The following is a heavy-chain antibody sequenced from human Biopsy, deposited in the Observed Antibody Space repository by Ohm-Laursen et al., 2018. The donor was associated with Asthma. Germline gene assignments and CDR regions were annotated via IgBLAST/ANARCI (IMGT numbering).Heavy chain of an antibody. V-gene: IGHV3-48*02. J-gene: IGHJ4*02. D-gene: IGHD5-18*01. Sequence: SLRLSCAAPGFTFSSYSMNWVRQAPGKGLEWVSHISSSSSTIYYADSVKGRFTISRDNAKNSLYLQMNSLRDEDTAVYYCARFKRGYSYGYAGVFDYWGQGTLVTVSS. CDR1: GFTFSSYS. CDR2: ISSSSSTI. CDR3: ARFKRGYSYGYAGVFDY.